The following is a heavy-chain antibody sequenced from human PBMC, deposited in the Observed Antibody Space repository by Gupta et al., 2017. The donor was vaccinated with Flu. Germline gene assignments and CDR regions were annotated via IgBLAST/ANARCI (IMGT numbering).Heavy chain of an antibody. CDR2: ISSSSSPI. CDR1: GFSFSTYG. D-gene: IGHD1-26*01. V-gene: IGHV3-48*02. CDR3: ARSQSGSYYEHLDY. Sequence: DVHLVESGGGLVQPGGSLRLSCAASGFSFSTYGMNWVRQAPGRGLEWISYISSSSSPIYYADSVKGLFTISRDNAKNSLYLQMSSLRDEDTAVYYCARSQSGSYYEHLDYWGQGTLVTVSS. J-gene: IGHJ4*02.